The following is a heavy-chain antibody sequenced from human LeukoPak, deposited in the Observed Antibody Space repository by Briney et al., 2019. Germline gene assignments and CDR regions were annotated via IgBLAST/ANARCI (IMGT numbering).Heavy chain of an antibody. D-gene: IGHD2/OR15-2a*01. CDR3: ARVSMGGFLLNWFDP. V-gene: IGHV1-2*02. J-gene: IGHJ5*02. CDR2: INPNSGGT. Sequence: ASVKVSCKASGYTFTGYYMHWVRQAPGQGLEWMGWINPNSGGTNYAQKFQGRVTMTRDTSISTAYMELSRLRSDDTAVYYCARVSMGGFLLNWFDPWGQGTLVTVSS. CDR1: GYTFTGYY.